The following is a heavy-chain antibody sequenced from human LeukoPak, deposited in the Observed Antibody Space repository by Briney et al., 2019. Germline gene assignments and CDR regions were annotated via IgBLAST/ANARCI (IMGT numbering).Heavy chain of an antibody. CDR1: GFTFSSYG. D-gene: IGHD3-10*01. CDR3: AKIGGFGELFFFYMDV. J-gene: IGHJ6*03. CDR2: ISGSGGST. V-gene: IGHV3-23*01. Sequence: PGGSLRLSCAASGFTFSSYGMSWVRQAPGKGLEWVSAISGSGGSTYYADSVKGRFTISRDNSKNTLYLQMNSLRAEDTAVYYCAKIGGFGELFFFYMDVWGKGTTVTISS.